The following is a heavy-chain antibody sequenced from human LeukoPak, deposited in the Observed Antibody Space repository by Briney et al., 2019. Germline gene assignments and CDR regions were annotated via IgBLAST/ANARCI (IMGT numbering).Heavy chain of an antibody. Sequence: ASVKVSCKASGYTFTGYYMHWVRQAPGQGLEWMGWINPNSGGINYAQKFQGRVTMTRDTSISTAYMELSRLRSDDTAVYYCARDFCSGTSCSGNYYYGMDVWGQGTTVTVSS. D-gene: IGHD2-2*01. V-gene: IGHV1-2*02. CDR2: INPNSGGI. CDR1: GYTFTGYY. CDR3: ARDFCSGTSCSGNYYYGMDV. J-gene: IGHJ6*02.